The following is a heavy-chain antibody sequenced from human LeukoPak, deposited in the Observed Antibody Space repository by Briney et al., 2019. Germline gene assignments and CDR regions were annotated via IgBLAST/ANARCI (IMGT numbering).Heavy chain of an antibody. V-gene: IGHV4-59*01. Sequence: SETLSLTCTVSGGSITGYYWSWIRQPPGKGLEWIGYIYYSGSTNYNPSLKSRVTISVDTSKNQFSLKLSSVTAADTAVYYCARVSASSGWYVDDFWGQGTLVSVSS. CDR1: GGSITGYY. J-gene: IGHJ4*02. CDR3: ARVSASSGWYVDDF. D-gene: IGHD6-19*01. CDR2: IYYSGST.